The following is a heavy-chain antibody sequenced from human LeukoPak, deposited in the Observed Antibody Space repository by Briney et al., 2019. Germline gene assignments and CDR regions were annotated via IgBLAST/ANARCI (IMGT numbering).Heavy chain of an antibody. V-gene: IGHV3-48*03. CDR3: VTHSSSADY. D-gene: IGHD6-6*01. CDR1: GFTFSTYE. Sequence: GGSLRLSCAASGFTFSTYEMKWVRQAPGKGLEWVSYITGSGSPIYYADFMKGRFTISRDNAKNSLSLQMNSLRADDTAIYFCVTHSSSADYWGQGTLVTVSS. CDR2: ITGSGSPI. J-gene: IGHJ4*02.